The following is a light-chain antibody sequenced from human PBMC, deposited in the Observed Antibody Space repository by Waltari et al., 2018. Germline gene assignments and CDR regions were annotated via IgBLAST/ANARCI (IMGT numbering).Light chain of an antibody. CDR1: SSNIGSNT. CDR2: SNN. CDR3: AAWDDSLNGVV. Sequence: QSVLTQPPSVSGTPGQRVTISCSGSSSNIGSNTVKWYQQLPGTAPKLPIYSNNQRPSGVPDRFSGSKSGTSASLAISGLQSEDEADYYCAAWDDSLNGVVFGGGTKLTVL. V-gene: IGLV1-44*01. J-gene: IGLJ2*01.